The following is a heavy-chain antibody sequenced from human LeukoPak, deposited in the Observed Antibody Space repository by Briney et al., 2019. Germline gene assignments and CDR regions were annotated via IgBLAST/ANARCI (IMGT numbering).Heavy chain of an antibody. V-gene: IGHV4-59*08. CDR3: ATNNYNTNDY. D-gene: IGHD5-24*01. CDR2: IYYSGST. Sequence: SETLSLTCTVSGGSTSSYYWSWIRQPPGKGLEWIGYIYYSGSTNYNPSLKSRVTISVDTSKNQFSLKLSSVTAADTAVYYCATNNYNTNDYWGQGTLVTVSS. J-gene: IGHJ4*02. CDR1: GGSTSSYY.